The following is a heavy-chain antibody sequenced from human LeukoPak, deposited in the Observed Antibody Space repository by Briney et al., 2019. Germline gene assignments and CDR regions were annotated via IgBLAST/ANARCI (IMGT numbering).Heavy chain of an antibody. CDR2: INPNSGGT. Sequence: GASVTVSCKASGYAFTGYYMHWVRRAPGQGLEWMGWINPNSGGTNYAQKFQGRVTMTRDTSISTAYMELSRLRSDDTAVYYCARDGDYYDSSGYYDYWGQGTLVTVSS. V-gene: IGHV1-2*02. CDR3: ARDGDYYDSSGYYDY. J-gene: IGHJ4*02. D-gene: IGHD3-22*01. CDR1: GYAFTGYY.